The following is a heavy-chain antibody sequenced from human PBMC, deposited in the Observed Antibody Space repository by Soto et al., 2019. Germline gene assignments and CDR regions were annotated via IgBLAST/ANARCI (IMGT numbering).Heavy chain of an antibody. D-gene: IGHD3-3*01. CDR3: TTSLPVSGGPDFPGYDFWSGYSPYGMDV. Sequence: EVQLVESGGGLVKPGGSLRLSCAASGFTFSNAWMNWVRQAPGKGLEWVGRIKSKTDGGTTDYAAPVKGRFTISRDDSKNTLYLQMNSLKTEDTAVYYCTTSLPVSGGPDFPGYDFWSGYSPYGMDVWGQGTTVTVSS. V-gene: IGHV3-15*07. J-gene: IGHJ6*02. CDR1: GFTFSNAW. CDR2: IKSKTDGGTT.